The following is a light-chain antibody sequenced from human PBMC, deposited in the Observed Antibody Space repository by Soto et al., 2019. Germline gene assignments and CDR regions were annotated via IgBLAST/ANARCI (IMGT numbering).Light chain of an antibody. CDR2: GAS. J-gene: IGKJ4*01. CDR1: QSVGRN. Sequence: EIVMTQSPATLSVSPGERATLSCRASQSVGRNLAWYQQKPGQAPRLLIYGASTRATGIPARFSGSGSGTEFTLTISSLQSEDYSCQQYNHWPPLTFGGGTKVEIK. CDR3: QQYNHWPPLT. V-gene: IGKV3-15*01.